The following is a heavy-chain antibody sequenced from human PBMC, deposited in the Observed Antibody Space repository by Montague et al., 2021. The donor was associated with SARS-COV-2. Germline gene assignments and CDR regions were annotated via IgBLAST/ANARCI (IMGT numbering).Heavy chain of an antibody. CDR2: FCLSSNT. Sequence: SETLSLTCSRLGSWNSGADRKCIRLNSSHPSKSYADFCLSSNTNYNPSLNSRATISVDTSKNQFSLEVTSVTAADTAVYYCARQSEGYGPGNYPSVWFDPWGQGILVTVSS. V-gene: IGHV4-59*08. J-gene: IGHJ5*02. CDR3: ARQSEGYGPGNYPSVWFDP. D-gene: IGHD4-17*01. CDR1: GSWNSGAD.